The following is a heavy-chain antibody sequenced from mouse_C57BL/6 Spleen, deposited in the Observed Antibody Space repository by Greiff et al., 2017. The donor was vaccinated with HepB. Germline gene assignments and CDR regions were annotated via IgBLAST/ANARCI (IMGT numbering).Heavy chain of an antibody. J-gene: IGHJ3*01. D-gene: IGHD3-2*02. CDR1: GYTFTDYY. Sequence: VQLQQSGPELVKPGASVKISCKASGYTFTDYYMNWVKQSHGKSLEWIGDINPNTGGTSYNQTFKGKATLTVDKSSSTAYMDLRSLTSEDSAVYYCAREGETAQPRWFADWGQGTLVTVSA. V-gene: IGHV1-26*01. CDR2: INPNTGGT. CDR3: AREGETAQPRWFAD.